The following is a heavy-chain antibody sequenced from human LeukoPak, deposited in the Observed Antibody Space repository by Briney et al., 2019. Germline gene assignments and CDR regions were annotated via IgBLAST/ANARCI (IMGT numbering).Heavy chain of an antibody. Sequence: PSETLSLTCTVSGGSISSYYWSWIRQPPGKGLEWIGYIYYSGSTNYNPSLKSRVAISVDTSKNQFSLKLSSVTAADTAVYYCARSSSGYYYGFDYWGQGTLVTVSS. CDR1: GGSISSYY. J-gene: IGHJ4*02. CDR3: ARSSSGYYYGFDY. D-gene: IGHD3-22*01. V-gene: IGHV4-59*01. CDR2: IYYSGST.